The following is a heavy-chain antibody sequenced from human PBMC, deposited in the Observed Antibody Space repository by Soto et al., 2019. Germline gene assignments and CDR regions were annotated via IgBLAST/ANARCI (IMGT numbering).Heavy chain of an antibody. D-gene: IGHD5-18*01. Sequence: SETLSLTCTVSGGSISNGGYYWSWIRQRPGKGLEWIGYINYSGSTYYNPSLWSRVTMSVDTSQNQFSLRLSSVTAADTAVYYCARVGYTSAKLDPWGPGTLVT. V-gene: IGHV4-31*03. J-gene: IGHJ5*02. CDR3: ARVGYTSAKLDP. CDR1: GGSISNGGYY. CDR2: INYSGST.